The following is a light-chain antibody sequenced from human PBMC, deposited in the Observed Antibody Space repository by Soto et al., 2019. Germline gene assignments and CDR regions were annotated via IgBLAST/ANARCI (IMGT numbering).Light chain of an antibody. CDR1: SSDVGLYNL. CDR2: EVN. V-gene: IGLV2-23*02. Sequence: QSALTQPASVSGSPGQSITISCTGTSSDVGLYNLVSWYQQLPGKAPKLIIYEVNERPSGISDRFSGSKSGNTASLTISGLQDEDEADYYCCSYVWTSILMFGGGTKLTVL. J-gene: IGLJ3*02. CDR3: CSYVWTSILM.